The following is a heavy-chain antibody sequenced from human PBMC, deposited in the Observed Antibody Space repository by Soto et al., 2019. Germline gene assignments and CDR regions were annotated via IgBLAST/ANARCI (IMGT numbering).Heavy chain of an antibody. J-gene: IGHJ4*02. Sequence: GGSLRLSCVVYGFPFNNYGINWVRQAPGKGLEWVSTVSKSDYTYYSDLVKGRFTISRDNAKNTVSLQMNTLRAEDTAVYFCAREDSIIIPAVSDFWGQGTLVTVSS. CDR2: VSKSDYT. D-gene: IGHD2-2*01. V-gene: IGHV3-21*04. CDR1: GFPFNNYG. CDR3: AREDSIIIPAVSDF.